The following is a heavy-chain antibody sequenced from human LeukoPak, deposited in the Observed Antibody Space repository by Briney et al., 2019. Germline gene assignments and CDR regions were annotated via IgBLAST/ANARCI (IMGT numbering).Heavy chain of an antibody. V-gene: IGHV6-1*01. Sequence: SQTLSLTCAISGDSVSSNSAAWNWIRQSPSRCLEWLGRTYYRSKWYNDYAVSVKSRITINPDTSKNQFSLQLNSVTPEDTAVYYCARTSARITTIVVVIPLFDYWGQGTLVTVSS. CDR2: TYYRSKWYN. D-gene: IGHD3-22*01. CDR3: ARTSARITTIVVVIPLFDY. CDR1: GDSVSSNSAA. J-gene: IGHJ4*02.